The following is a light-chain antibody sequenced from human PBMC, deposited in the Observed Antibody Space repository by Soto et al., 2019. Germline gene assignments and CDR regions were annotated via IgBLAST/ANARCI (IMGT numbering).Light chain of an antibody. V-gene: IGLV2-8*01. J-gene: IGLJ1*01. Sequence: QSALTQPPSASGSPGQSVTISCTGTSSDVGGYNYVSWYQQHPGQAPKLMIYEVYKRPSGVPDRFSGSKSGNTASLTVSGLQAEDEADYYYTSYAGSNIVFGTGTKATVL. CDR1: SSDVGGYNY. CDR3: TSYAGSNIV. CDR2: EVY.